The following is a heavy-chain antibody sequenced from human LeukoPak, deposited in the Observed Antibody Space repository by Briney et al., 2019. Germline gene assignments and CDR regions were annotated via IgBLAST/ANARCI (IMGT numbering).Heavy chain of an antibody. CDR3: ARGPSGWGSLDY. CDR1: GFTFSSYW. D-gene: IGHD7-27*01. V-gene: IGHV3-74*01. Sequence: GRSRRLSWAAAGFTFSSYWMHWVRQAPGKGLVWDSRINSDGTLRNYVDSVKGRFTISRDNGKHTLYLEMSSLRAEDTAVYYCARGPSGWGSLDYWGQGTLVTVSS. CDR2: INSDGTLR. J-gene: IGHJ4*02.